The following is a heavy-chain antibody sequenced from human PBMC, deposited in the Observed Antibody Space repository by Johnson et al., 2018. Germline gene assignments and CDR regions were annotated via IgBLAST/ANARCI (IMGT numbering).Heavy chain of an antibody. CDR3: ARGHSSGWAEYFQH. CDR1: GGTFSSYT. CDR2: IIPILGIA. J-gene: IGHJ1*01. Sequence: QLVESGAEVKKPGSSVKVSCKASGGTFSSYTISWVRQAPGQGLEWMGRIIPILGIANYAQKFQGRVTITADKSTSTAYMELSSLRAEDTAVYYCARGHSSGWAEYFQHWGQGTLVTVSS. D-gene: IGHD6-19*01. V-gene: IGHV1-69*04.